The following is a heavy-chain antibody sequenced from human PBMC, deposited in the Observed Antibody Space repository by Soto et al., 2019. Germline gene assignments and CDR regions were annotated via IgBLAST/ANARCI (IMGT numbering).Heavy chain of an antibody. CDR1: GFSLSTSGMC. D-gene: IGHD3-22*01. CDR2: IDWDDDK. V-gene: IGHV2-70*01. CDR3: ARISYDSSGPFDYYYYGMDV. J-gene: IGHJ6*02. Sequence: GPTLVNPTQTLTLTCTFSGFSLSTSGMCVSWIRQPPGKALEWLALIDWDDDKYYSTSLKTRLTISKDTSKNQVVLTMTNMDPVDTATYYCARISYDSSGPFDYYYYGMDVWGQGTTVTVSS.